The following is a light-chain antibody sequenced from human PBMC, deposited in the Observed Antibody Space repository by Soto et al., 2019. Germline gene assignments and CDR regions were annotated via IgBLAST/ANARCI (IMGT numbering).Light chain of an antibody. CDR2: DAS. CDR3: QQRSNYLT. Sequence: EIVLTQSPATLSVSPGERATLSCRASQSVSSYLAWYQQKPGQAPRLLIYDASNRAAGIPARFSGSGSGTDFTLTISSLEPEDYAVYYCQQRSNYLTFGGGTKVVIK. V-gene: IGKV3-11*01. CDR1: QSVSSY. J-gene: IGKJ4*01.